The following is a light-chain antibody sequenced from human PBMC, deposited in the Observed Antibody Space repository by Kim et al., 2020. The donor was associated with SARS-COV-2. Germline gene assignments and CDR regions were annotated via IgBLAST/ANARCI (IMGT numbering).Light chain of an antibody. J-gene: IGLJ3*02. CDR1: TGAVTSGHY. V-gene: IGLV7-46*01. Sequence: PGGTVPLTCTSSTGAVTSGHYPYWFQQKPGQAPRTLIYDTQNKHSWTPARFSGSLLGGKAALTLSGAQPEDEAEYYCLLSYSNIAVFGGGTQLTVL. CDR2: DTQ. CDR3: LLSYSNIAV.